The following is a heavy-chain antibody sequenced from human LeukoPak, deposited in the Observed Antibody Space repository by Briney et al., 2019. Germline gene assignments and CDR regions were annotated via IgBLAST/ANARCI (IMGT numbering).Heavy chain of an antibody. CDR2: INPSGGST. CDR3: ARDRPIAESSKQLVRGGRDWFDP. D-gene: IGHD6-6*01. CDR1: GYTFTSYY. V-gene: IGHV1-46*01. J-gene: IGHJ5*02. Sequence: ASVKVSCKASGYTFTSYYMHWVRQAPGQGLEWMGIINPSGGSTSYAQKFQGRVTMTRDMSTSTVYMELSSLRSEDTAVYYCARDRPIAESSKQLVRGGRDWFDPWGQGTLVTVSS.